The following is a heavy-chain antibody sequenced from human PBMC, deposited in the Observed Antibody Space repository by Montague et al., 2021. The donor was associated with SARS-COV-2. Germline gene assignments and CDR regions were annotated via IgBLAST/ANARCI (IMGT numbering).Heavy chain of an antibody. V-gene: IGHV4-61*02. Sequence: TLSLTCTVSGGSISSGSYYWNWIRQPAGKGLEWIGRIYTSGSTNYNPSLKSRVTISVDTSKNQFSLKLSSVTAADTAVYYCARESLHLTGYYNDYFDYRDQGTLVTVSS. D-gene: IGHD3-9*01. CDR2: IYTSGST. J-gene: IGHJ4*02. CDR3: ARESLHLTGYYNDYFDY. CDR1: GGSISSGSYY.